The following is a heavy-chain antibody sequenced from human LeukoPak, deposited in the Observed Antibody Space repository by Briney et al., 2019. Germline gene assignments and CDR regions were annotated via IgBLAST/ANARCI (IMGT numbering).Heavy chain of an antibody. J-gene: IGHJ4*02. Sequence: PGGSLRLSCAASGFTFSSYAMHWVRQAPGKRLEWVAVISYDGSNKYYADSVKGRFTISRDNSKNTLYLQMNSLRAEDTAVYYCARVPGMYSSHFDYWGQGTLVTVSS. V-gene: IGHV3-30-3*01. CDR2: ISYDGSNK. D-gene: IGHD6-13*01. CDR3: ARVPGMYSSHFDY. CDR1: GFTFSSYA.